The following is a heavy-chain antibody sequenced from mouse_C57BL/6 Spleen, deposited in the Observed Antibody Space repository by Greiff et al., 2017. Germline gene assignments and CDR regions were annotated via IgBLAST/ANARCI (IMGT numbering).Heavy chain of an antibody. CDR3: TKGTTVPLDY. D-gene: IGHD1-1*01. Sequence: EVQLQQSGAELVRPGASVKLSCTASGFNIKDDYMHWVKQRPEQGLEWIGWIDPENGDTEYASKFQGKATITADTSSNTAYLQLSSLTSEDTAVYYCTKGTTVPLDYWGQGTTLTVSS. J-gene: IGHJ2*01. V-gene: IGHV14-4*01. CDR1: GFNIKDDY. CDR2: IDPENGDT.